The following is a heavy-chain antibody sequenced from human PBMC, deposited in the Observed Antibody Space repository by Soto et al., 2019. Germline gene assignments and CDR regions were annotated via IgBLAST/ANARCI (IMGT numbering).Heavy chain of an antibody. CDR1: GFTFDDYT. V-gene: IGHV3-43*01. Sequence: GESLKISCAASGFTFDDYTMHWVRQAPGKGLEWVSLISWDGGSTYYADSVKGRFTISRDNSKNSLYLQMNSLRTEDTALYYCAKGLYGYDSSGYYYYYYGMDVWGQGTTVTVSS. CDR3: AKGLYGYDSSGYYYYYYGMDV. J-gene: IGHJ6*02. CDR2: ISWDGGST. D-gene: IGHD3-22*01.